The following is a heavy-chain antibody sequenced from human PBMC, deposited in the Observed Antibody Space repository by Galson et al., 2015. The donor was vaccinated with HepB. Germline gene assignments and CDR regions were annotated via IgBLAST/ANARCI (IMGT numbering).Heavy chain of an antibody. CDR1: GFSFKDAW. CDR3: IHYNSGWY. CDR2: ISTNTQGGTT. D-gene: IGHD6-19*01. V-gene: IGHV3-15*01. Sequence: SLRLSCAASGFSFKDAWMNWVRQSAGKGLEWVGRISTNTQGGTTVYAGPVKGRFTISRADSKNTLYLQMNSLRTEDTAIYYCIHYNSGWYWGRGTLVTVSS. J-gene: IGHJ4*02.